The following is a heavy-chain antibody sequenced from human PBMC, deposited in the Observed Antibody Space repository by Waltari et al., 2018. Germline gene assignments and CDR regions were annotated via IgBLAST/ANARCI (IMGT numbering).Heavy chain of an antibody. V-gene: IGHV7-4-1*02. CDR2: INTNTGIP. CDR1: GYTFTSYA. D-gene: IGHD6-19*01. J-gene: IGHJ4*02. Sequence: QVQLVQSGSELKKPGASVKVSCKASGYTFTSYAMNWVGHAPVQGLEWMGRINTNTGIPTYAKGFTGRFVFSLDTSVSTAYLQISSLKAEDTAVYYCARGVSGWPFDYWGQGTLVTVSS. CDR3: ARGVSGWPFDY.